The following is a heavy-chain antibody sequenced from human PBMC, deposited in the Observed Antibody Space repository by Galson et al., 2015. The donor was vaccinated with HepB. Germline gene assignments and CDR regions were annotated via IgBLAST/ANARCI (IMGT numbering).Heavy chain of an antibody. D-gene: IGHD3-10*01. V-gene: IGHV7-4-1*02. Sequence: SVKVSCKASGYTFNHFAVNWVRQAPGQGLEWMGWINTNTGKPTYAQGFTGRFVFSLDTSVTTAYLQISSLKAEDIAVYYCARTPYYGSGSYYNGWFDPWGQGTLVTVSS. CDR1: GYTFNHFA. CDR3: ARTPYYGSGSYYNGWFDP. J-gene: IGHJ5*02. CDR2: INTNTGKP.